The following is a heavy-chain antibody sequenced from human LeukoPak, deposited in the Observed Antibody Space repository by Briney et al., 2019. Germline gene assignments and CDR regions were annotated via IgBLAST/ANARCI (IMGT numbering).Heavy chain of an antibody. Sequence: GGSLRLFCAASGFTFSTHVMTWVRQAPGKGLEWVSAISGSGGSAYYADSVKGRFTISRDNSRNTLYLQMNSLRADDTAIYYCAKDVTGQQWLVDYWGQGTLVTVSS. CDR1: GFTFSTHV. D-gene: IGHD6-19*01. J-gene: IGHJ4*02. CDR2: ISGSGGSA. CDR3: AKDVTGQQWLVDY. V-gene: IGHV3-23*01.